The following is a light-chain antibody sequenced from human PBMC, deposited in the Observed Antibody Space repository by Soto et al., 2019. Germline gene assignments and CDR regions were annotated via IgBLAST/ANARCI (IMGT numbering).Light chain of an antibody. Sequence: ATLSCRASENLNTNLAWYQQRPGQPPRLLMYGASTRATGVPARFTGSGSGTDFTLTISSLQFEDSAVYFCQQYKNWPPWTFGQGTKVEI. CDR3: QQYKNWPPWT. CDR1: ENLNTN. V-gene: IGKV3-15*01. J-gene: IGKJ1*01. CDR2: GAS.